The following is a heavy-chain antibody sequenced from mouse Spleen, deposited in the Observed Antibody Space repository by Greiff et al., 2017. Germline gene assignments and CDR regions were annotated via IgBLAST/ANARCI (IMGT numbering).Heavy chain of an antibody. V-gene: IGHV14-1*01. CDR2: IDPEDGDT. D-gene: IGHD2-14*01. J-gene: IGHJ3*01. CDR1: GFNIKDYY. CDR3: TTGVYRYDVAY. Sequence: EVQLQQSGAELVRPGASVKLSCTASGFNIKDYYMHWVKQRPEQGLEWIGRIDPEDGDTEYAPKFQGKATMTADTSSNTAYLQLSSLTSEDTAVYYCTTGVYRYDVAYWGQGTLVTVSA.